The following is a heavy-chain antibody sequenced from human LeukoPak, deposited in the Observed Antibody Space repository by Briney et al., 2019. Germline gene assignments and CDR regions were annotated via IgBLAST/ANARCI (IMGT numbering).Heavy chain of an antibody. CDR1: GFSLSTSGMC. CDR3: ARMDQLGYNWFDP. V-gene: IGHV2-70*11. D-gene: IGHD1-1*01. Sequence: SGPTLVNPTQTLTLTCTFSGFSLSTSGMCVSWIRQPPGKALQWLARIDWDDYKYYSTSLKTRLTISKDTSKNQVVLTMTNMDPVDTATYYCARMDQLGYNWFDPWGQGTLVTVSS. CDR2: IDWDDYK. J-gene: IGHJ5*02.